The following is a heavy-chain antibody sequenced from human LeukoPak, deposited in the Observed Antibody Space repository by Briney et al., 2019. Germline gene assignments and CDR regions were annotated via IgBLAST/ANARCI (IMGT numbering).Heavy chain of an antibody. CDR3: ASRSSSWYVPVSYFDY. V-gene: IGHV3-30*03. Sequence: PGGSLRLSCAASGFTFSSYGMHWVRQAPGKGLEWVAVISYDGSNKYYADSVKGRFTISRDNSKNTLYLQMNSLRAEDTAVYYCASRSSSWYVPVSYFDYWGQGTLVTVSS. CDR2: ISYDGSNK. D-gene: IGHD6-13*01. J-gene: IGHJ4*02. CDR1: GFTFSSYG.